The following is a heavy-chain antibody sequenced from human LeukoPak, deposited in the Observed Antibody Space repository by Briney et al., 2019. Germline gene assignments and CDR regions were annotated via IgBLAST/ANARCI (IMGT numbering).Heavy chain of an antibody. Sequence: KPSETLSLACTVSGGSISSYYWSWIRQPPGKGLEWIGYIYYSGSTNYNPSLKSRVTISVDTSKNQFSLKLSSVTAADTAVYYCARDMGASGAFDIWGQGTMVTVSS. V-gene: IGHV4-59*01. CDR1: GGSISSYY. CDR2: IYYSGST. J-gene: IGHJ3*02. CDR3: ARDMGASGAFDI. D-gene: IGHD3-16*01.